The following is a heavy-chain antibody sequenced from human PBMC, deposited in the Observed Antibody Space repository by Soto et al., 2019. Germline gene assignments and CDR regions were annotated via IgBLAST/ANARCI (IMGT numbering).Heavy chain of an antibody. V-gene: IGHV3-30-3*01. CDR2: ISYDGSNK. CDR3: ARDGYSSSSLGMDV. Sequence: GGSLRLSGAATGFTFSSYSMHWVRQAPGKGLEWVAVISYDGSNKYYAASVKGRFTISRDNSKNTLELQMNSLRAEDTAVYYCARDGYSSSSLGMDVFGQGTTVTFSS. D-gene: IGHD6-6*01. CDR1: GFTFSSYS. J-gene: IGHJ6*02.